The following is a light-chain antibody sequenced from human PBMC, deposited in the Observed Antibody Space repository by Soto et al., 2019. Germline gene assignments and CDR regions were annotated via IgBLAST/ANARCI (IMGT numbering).Light chain of an antibody. J-gene: IGKJ2*01. CDR3: QQYNDFQYT. V-gene: IGKV1-5*03. CDR2: KAT. Sequence: DIQMTQSPSTLSASVGDGVTITCRASQSIGSWLAWYQQKPGKAPKLLIYKATNLQSGVPSRFSGSGSGTDFSLTISSLQPVDSATYFCQQYNDFQYTLGRGPSWRS. CDR1: QSIGSW.